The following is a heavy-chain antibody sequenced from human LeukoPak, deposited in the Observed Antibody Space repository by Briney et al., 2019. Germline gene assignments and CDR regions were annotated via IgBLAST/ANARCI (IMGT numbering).Heavy chain of an antibody. V-gene: IGHV1-18*01. Sequence: ASVKVSCKTSGYIFTSYGFSWVRQASGQGLEWMGWISAYNGNTNYAQNLQGRVTMTTDTSTSTAYMELRSLRSDDTAVYYCARDEQQLPYNFDYWGQGTLVTVSS. CDR1: GYIFTSYG. D-gene: IGHD6-13*01. CDR2: ISAYNGNT. CDR3: ARDEQQLPYNFDY. J-gene: IGHJ4*02.